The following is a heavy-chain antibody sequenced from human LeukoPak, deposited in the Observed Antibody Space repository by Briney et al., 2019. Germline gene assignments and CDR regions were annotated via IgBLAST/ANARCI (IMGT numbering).Heavy chain of an antibody. V-gene: IGHV1-8*03. J-gene: IGHJ6*03. Sequence: ASVKVSCKASGYTFTSYYMHRVRQAPGQGLEWMGWMNPNSGNTGYAQKFQGRVTITRNTSISTAFMELSSLRSEDTAVYYCARRAVGNSYYYSMDVWGKGTTVTVSS. CDR3: ARRAVGNSYYYSMDV. CDR1: GYTFTSYY. D-gene: IGHD6-19*01. CDR2: MNPNSGNT.